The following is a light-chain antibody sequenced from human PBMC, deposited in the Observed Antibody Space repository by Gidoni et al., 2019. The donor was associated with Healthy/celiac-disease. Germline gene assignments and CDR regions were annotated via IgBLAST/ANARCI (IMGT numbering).Light chain of an antibody. V-gene: IGKV1-39*01. Sequence: DIQMTQYPSSLSASVGDRVTIPCRASQSISSYLNLYQQKPGKAPKLLIYAASSFQSGVPSRFSGSGSGTDFTLTISSLQPEDFATYYCQQSDSTAWTFGQGTKVEIK. CDR2: AAS. CDR3: QQSDSTAWT. J-gene: IGKJ1*01. CDR1: QSISSY.